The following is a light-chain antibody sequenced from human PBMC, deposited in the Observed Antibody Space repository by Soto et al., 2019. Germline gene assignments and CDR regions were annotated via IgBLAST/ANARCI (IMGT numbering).Light chain of an antibody. Sequence: QSALTQPPSASGSPGQSVTISCTGTSSDVGGYNYVSWYQQHPGKAPKLMIYEVSKRPSGVPVRFSGSKSGNTASLTVSGLQAEDEADYYCSLYAGSNNVVFGGGTKLTVL. V-gene: IGLV2-8*01. CDR3: SLYAGSNNVV. CDR2: EVS. J-gene: IGLJ2*01. CDR1: SSDVGGYNY.